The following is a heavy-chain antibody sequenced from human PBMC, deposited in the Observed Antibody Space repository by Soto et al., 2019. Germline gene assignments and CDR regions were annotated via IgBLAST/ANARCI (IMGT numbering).Heavy chain of an antibody. CDR2: IRSKAYGGTT. D-gene: IGHD4-4*01. CDR3: TRPMTTVTTRGLNYYYYGMDV. CDR1: GFTFGDYA. Sequence: GALRLSCTASGFTFGDYAMSWVRQAPGKGLEWVGFIRSKAYGGTTEYAASVKGRFTISRDDSKSIAYLQMNSLKTEDTAVYYCTRPMTTVTTRGLNYYYYGMDVWGQGTTVTVSS. J-gene: IGHJ6*02. V-gene: IGHV3-49*04.